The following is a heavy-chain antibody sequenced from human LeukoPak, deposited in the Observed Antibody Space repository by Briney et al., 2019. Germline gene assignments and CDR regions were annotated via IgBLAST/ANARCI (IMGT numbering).Heavy chain of an antibody. CDR3: ARDRRWDSSSPLDY. D-gene: IGHD6-6*01. CDR2: IYRGGST. Sequence: GGSLRLSCAASGFTVSSNYMSWVRQAPGKGLEWVSVIYRGGSTYYADSVKGRFTISRDNSKNTLYLQMNSLRAEDTAVYYCARDRRWDSSSPLDYWGQGTLVTVSS. J-gene: IGHJ4*02. CDR1: GFTVSSNY. V-gene: IGHV3-66*02.